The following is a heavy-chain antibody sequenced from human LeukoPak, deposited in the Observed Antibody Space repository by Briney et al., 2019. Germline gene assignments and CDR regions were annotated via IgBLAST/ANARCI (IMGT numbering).Heavy chain of an antibody. J-gene: IGHJ6*02. V-gene: IGHV5-51*01. D-gene: IGHD3-10*01. CDR2: IYPGDSDT. CDR3: ARQGTMVRGVIPSIHYYYYYGMDV. CDR1: GYSFTSYW. Sequence: PGESLKISCQGSGYSFTSYWIGWVRQMPGKGLEWMGIIYPGDSDTRYSPSFQGQVTISADKSISTAYLQWSSLKASDTAMYYCARQGTMVRGVIPSIHYYYYYGMDVWGQGTTVTVSS.